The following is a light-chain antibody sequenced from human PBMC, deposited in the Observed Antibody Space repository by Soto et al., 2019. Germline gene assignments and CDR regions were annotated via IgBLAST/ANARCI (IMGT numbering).Light chain of an antibody. CDR2: GAS. CDR1: QSVSSN. V-gene: IGKV3-15*01. J-gene: IGKJ4*01. CDR3: QQYDNWPLT. Sequence: EIVMTQSPATLSVSPGERVTLSCRASQSVSSNLAWYQQKPGQAPRFLIYGASTRATGIPARFSGSGSGTEFTLTISSLQSEDFAVYYCQQYDNWPLTFGGGTKVDI.